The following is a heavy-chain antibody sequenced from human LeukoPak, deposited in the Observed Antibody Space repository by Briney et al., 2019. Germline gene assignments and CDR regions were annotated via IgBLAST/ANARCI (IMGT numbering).Heavy chain of an antibody. D-gene: IGHD1-7*01. V-gene: IGHV4-34*01. Sequence: SETLSLTCAVYGGSFSDYYWSWIRQPPGKGLEWIGEINHSGSTNYNPSLKSRVTISVDTSKNQFSLKLSSVTAADTAVYYCARGRYNWNYRHYYYGMDVWGQGTTVTVSS. J-gene: IGHJ6*02. CDR3: ARGRYNWNYRHYYYGMDV. CDR2: INHSGST. CDR1: GGSFSDYY.